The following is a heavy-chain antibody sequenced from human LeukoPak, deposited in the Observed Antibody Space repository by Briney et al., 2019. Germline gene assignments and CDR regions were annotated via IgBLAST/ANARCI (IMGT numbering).Heavy chain of an antibody. CDR1: GFIFSSYD. CDR3: ARAARPGFEWSSWYFDL. CDR2: IDTAGDT. Sequence: PGGSLRLSCAASGFIFSSYDMHWVRQATGKGLEWVSTIDTAGDTYYPGSVKGRFTISRESAKNSLYLQMNNLRAGDTAMYYCARAARPGFEWSSWYFDLWGRGTLVTVSS. D-gene: IGHD3-9*01. V-gene: IGHV3-13*01. J-gene: IGHJ2*01.